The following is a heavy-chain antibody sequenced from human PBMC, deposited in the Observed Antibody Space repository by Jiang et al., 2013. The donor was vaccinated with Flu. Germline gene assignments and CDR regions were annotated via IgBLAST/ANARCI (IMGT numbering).Heavy chain of an antibody. J-gene: IGHJ4*02. Sequence: VQLLESGGGLVQPGGSLRLSCAASGFTFSSYAMSWVRQAPGKGLEWVSAISGSGGSTYYADSVKGRFTISRDNSKNTLYLQMNSLRAEDTAVYYCAKDLPPGIQQWLGPGYWGQGTLVTVSS. D-gene: IGHD6-19*01. CDR3: AKDLPPGIQQWLGPGY. CDR2: ISGSGGST. CDR1: GFTFSSYA. V-gene: IGHV3-23*01.